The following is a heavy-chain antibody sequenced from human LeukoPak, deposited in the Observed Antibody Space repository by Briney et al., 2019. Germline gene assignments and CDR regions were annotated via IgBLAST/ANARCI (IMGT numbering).Heavy chain of an antibody. D-gene: IGHD5-12*01. J-gene: IGHJ4*02. Sequence: GGSLRLSCAASGFTFSSYAMHWVRQAPGKGLEWVALISYDGSNKYYADSVKGRFTISRDNSQNTLYLQMNSLRAEDTAVYYCARVGYSGYDSTYYFDYWGQGTLVTVSS. CDR2: ISYDGSNK. CDR3: ARVGYSGYDSTYYFDY. CDR1: GFTFSSYA. V-gene: IGHV3-30*04.